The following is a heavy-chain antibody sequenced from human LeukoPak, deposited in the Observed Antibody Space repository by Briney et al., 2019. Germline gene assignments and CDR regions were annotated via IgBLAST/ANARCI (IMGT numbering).Heavy chain of an antibody. CDR3: AMEYSSSSGGRGV. CDR1: GGTFSSYA. CDR2: IIPIFGTA. Sequence: SVKVSCKASGGTFSSYAISWVRQAPGQGLEWMGGIIPIFGTANYAQKFQGRVTITTDESTSTAYMELSSLRSEDTAVYYCAMEYSSSSGGRGVGGQGPLVTVSS. J-gene: IGHJ4*02. D-gene: IGHD6-6*01. V-gene: IGHV1-69*05.